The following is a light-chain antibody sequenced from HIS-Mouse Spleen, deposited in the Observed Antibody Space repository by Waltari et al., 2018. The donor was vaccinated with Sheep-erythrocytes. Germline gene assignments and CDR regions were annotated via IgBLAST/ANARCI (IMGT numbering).Light chain of an antibody. V-gene: IGLV2-11*01. CDR2: DVS. Sequence: SAPPQPRSVSGSPGQSVTISCTGTSSDVGGYNYVSWYQQHPGKAPKLMIYDVSKRPSVVPDRFSGSKSGNTASLTISGLQAEDEADYYCCSYAGSYNHVFATGTKVTVL. CDR3: CSYAGSYNHV. J-gene: IGLJ1*01. CDR1: SSDVGGYNY.